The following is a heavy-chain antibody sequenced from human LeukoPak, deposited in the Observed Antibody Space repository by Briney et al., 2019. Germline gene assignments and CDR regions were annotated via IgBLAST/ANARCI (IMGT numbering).Heavy chain of an antibody. CDR1: GFSFDDFA. V-gene: IGHV3-9*01. D-gene: IGHD3-10*01. CDR3: ATRYASGPIADY. CDR2: ITWNGGTI. J-gene: IGHJ4*02. Sequence: GGSLRLSCAASGFSFDDFAMHWVRQAPGKGLEWVSGITWNGGTIDYADSVKGRFTISRGNAKNSLYLQMNSLRAEDTALYYCATRYASGPIADYWGQGTLVTVSS.